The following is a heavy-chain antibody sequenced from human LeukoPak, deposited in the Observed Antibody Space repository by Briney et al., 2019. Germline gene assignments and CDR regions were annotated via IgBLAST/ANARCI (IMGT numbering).Heavy chain of an antibody. CDR1: GFTFSSYG. J-gene: IGHJ4*02. CDR3: AKGSGYDTDFDY. CDR2: ISYDGSNK. D-gene: IGHD3-9*01. Sequence: EGSLRLSCAASGFTFSSYGMHWVRQAPGKGLEWVAVISYDGSNKYYADSVKGRFTISRDNSKNTLYLQMNSLRAEDTAVYYCAKGSGYDTDFDYWGQGTLVTVSS. V-gene: IGHV3-30*18.